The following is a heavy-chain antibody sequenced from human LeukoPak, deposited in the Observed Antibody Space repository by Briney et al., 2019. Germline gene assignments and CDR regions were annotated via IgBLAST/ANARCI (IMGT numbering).Heavy chain of an antibody. J-gene: IGHJ4*02. CDR2: ISSSSSYI. CDR3: VRGRQGYHFDY. CDR1: GFTFSSYS. Sequence: GGSLRLSCAASGFTFSSYSMNWVRQAPGKGLEWVSSISSSSSYIYYADSVKGRFTISRDNAKNSLYLQMNSLRVEDTAVYYCVRGRQGYHFDYWGQGTLVTVSS. V-gene: IGHV3-21*01. D-gene: IGHD5-18*01.